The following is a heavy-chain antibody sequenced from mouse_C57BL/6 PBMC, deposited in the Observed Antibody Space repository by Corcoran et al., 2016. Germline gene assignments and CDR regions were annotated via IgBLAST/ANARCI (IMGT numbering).Heavy chain of an antibody. Sequence: QIQLVQSGPELKKPGETVKISCKASGYTFTTYGMSWVKQAPGKGLKWMGWINTYSGVPTYADDFKGRFAFSLETSASTAYLQINNLKNEDTATYFCARSDCGNSWFAYWGQGTVVTVSA. CDR3: ARSDCGNSWFAY. V-gene: IGHV9-3*01. CDR1: GYTFTTYG. CDR2: INTYSGVP. D-gene: IGHD2-1*01. J-gene: IGHJ3*01.